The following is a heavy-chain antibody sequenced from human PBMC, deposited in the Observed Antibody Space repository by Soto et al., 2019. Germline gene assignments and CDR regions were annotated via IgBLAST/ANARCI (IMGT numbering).Heavy chain of an antibody. Sequence: GGSLRLSCAAPGFTFINYAMSWVRQAPGKGLEWVSTISGSDGSTFYADSVKGRFTISRDSSKSTLSLQMNSLRAEDTALYYCAKNLSIAARSFDYWGRGAQVTVYS. CDR1: GFTFINYA. CDR2: ISGSDGST. V-gene: IGHV3-23*01. CDR3: AKNLSIAARSFDY. D-gene: IGHD6-6*01. J-gene: IGHJ4*02.